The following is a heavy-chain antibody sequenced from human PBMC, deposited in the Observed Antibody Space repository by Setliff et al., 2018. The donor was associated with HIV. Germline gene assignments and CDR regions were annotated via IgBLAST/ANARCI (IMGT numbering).Heavy chain of an antibody. J-gene: IGHJ4*02. V-gene: IGHV3-74*03. Sequence: GGSLRLSCAASGFTFSPYWMHWVRQAPGKGLVWVLRINSDGTSTTYADSVKGRFTISRDNAKNTLYLQMNSLRAEDTAVYYCARDLSYDYDRSSDTFDYWGQGTLVTVSS. CDR2: INSDGTST. CDR1: GFTFSPYW. D-gene: IGHD3-22*01. CDR3: ARDLSYDYDRSSDTFDY.